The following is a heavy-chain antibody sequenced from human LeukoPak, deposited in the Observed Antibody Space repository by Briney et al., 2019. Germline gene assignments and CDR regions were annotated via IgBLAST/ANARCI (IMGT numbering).Heavy chain of an antibody. J-gene: IGHJ4*02. D-gene: IGHD3-22*01. CDR3: ARDGYYYDSSGYTFDY. Sequence: ASVKVPCKASGYTFTSYGISWVRQAPGQGLEWMGWISAYNGNTNYAQKLQGRVTMTTDTSTSTAYMELRSLRSDDTAVYYCARDGYYYDSSGYTFDYWGQGTLVTVSS. CDR2: ISAYNGNT. V-gene: IGHV1-18*01. CDR1: GYTFTSYG.